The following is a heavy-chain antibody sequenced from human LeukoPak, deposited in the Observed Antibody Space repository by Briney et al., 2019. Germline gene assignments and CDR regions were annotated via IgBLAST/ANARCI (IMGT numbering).Heavy chain of an antibody. D-gene: IGHD1-26*01. CDR1: GFTFSSYG. Sequence: GGSLRLSCAASGFTFSSYGMHWVRQAPGKGLQWVAVISYDGSNEYYADSVKGRFTISRDNSKNTLYLQMSSLRAEDTAIYYCARERGGTYYDYWGQGTLVTVSS. J-gene: IGHJ4*02. CDR2: ISYDGSNE. CDR3: ARERGGTYYDY. V-gene: IGHV3-30*03.